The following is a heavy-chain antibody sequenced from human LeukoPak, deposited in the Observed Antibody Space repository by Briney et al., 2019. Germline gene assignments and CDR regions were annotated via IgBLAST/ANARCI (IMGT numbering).Heavy chain of an antibody. J-gene: IGHJ6*02. CDR2: IDPDGSTT. CDR1: GFTLNGYW. D-gene: IGHD2-8*02. V-gene: IGHV3-74*01. CDR3: TRVQAGRSGLMDV. Sequence: PGGSLRLSCAASGFTLNGYWMHWVRQAPGEGLVWVSRIDPDGSTTNYAESVKGRFTTSRDNAKNTVYLQMNSLRAEDTALYYCTRVQAGRSGLMDVWDRGTTVTVSS.